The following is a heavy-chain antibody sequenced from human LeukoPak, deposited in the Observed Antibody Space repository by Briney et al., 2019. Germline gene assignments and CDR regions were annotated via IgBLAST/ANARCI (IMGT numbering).Heavy chain of an antibody. CDR2: TSYDGSNK. CDR3: AGGPEDAFDI. J-gene: IGHJ3*02. CDR1: GFTFSSYA. D-gene: IGHD1-14*01. V-gene: IGHV3-30-3*01. Sequence: PGGSLRLSCAASGFTFSSYAMHWVRQAPGKGLEWVAVTSYDGSNKYYADSVKGRFTISRDNSKNTLYLQMSSLRSEDTAVYYCAGGPEDAFDIWGQGTMVTVSS.